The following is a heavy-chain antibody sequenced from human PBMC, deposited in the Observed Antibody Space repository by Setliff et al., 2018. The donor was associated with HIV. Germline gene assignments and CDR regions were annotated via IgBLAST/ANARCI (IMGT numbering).Heavy chain of an antibody. V-gene: IGHV3-21*01. J-gene: IGHJ4*02. Sequence: PGGSLRLSCAASGFTFSIYTMNWIRQAPGKGLEWVSSISSTGTYIYYADSMKGRFTISRDNAKNSLYLQMNSLRADDTAVYYCARDSSTAEGGGDNFFDYWGRGTLVTVSS. CDR3: ARDSSTAEGGGDNFFDY. D-gene: IGHD2-21*01. CDR2: ISSTGTYI. CDR1: GFTFSIYT.